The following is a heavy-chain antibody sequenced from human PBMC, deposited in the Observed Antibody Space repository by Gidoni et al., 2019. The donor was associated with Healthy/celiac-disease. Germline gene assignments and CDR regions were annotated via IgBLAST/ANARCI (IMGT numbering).Heavy chain of an antibody. V-gene: IGHV3-30*18. CDR3: AKDFHGSGLGELSD. CDR2: ISYDGSNK. J-gene: IGHJ4*02. D-gene: IGHD3-16*02. Sequence: QVQLVDSGGGLVQPGRSLRLSCAASGFTFSSYGMHWVRQAPGKGLEWVAVISYDGSNKYYADSVKGRFTISRDNSKNTLYLQMNSLRAEDTAVYYCAKDFHGSGLGELSDWGQGTLVTVSS. CDR1: GFTFSSYG.